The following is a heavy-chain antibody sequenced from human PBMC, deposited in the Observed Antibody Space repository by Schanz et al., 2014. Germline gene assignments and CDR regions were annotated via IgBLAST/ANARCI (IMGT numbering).Heavy chain of an antibody. J-gene: IGHJ4*02. CDR1: GFTFSSYA. CDR3: AKDHAGSDILTALGN. CDR2: ISGSGGST. Sequence: EVQLLESGGGLVQPGGSLRLSCVASGFTFSSYAMSWVRQAPGKGLEWVSGISGSGGSTYEADPVKGRFTISRDNSKNTLYRQTNSLRAEDTAVYYCAKDHAGSDILTALGNWGQGTLVTVSS. D-gene: IGHD3-9*01. V-gene: IGHV3-23*01.